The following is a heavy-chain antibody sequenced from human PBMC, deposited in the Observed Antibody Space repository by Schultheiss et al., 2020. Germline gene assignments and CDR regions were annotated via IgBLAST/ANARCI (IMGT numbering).Heavy chain of an antibody. D-gene: IGHD3-3*02. CDR3: AKDTFLEWLPRMDV. V-gene: IGHV3-23*01. Sequence: WGSLRLSCAASGFTFSSYAMSWVRQAPGKGLEWVSAISGSGGSTYYADSVKGRFTISRDNSKNTLYLQMNSLRAEDTAVYYCAKDTFLEWLPRMDVWGKGTTVTVSS. CDR1: GFTFSSYA. CDR2: ISGSGGST. J-gene: IGHJ6*04.